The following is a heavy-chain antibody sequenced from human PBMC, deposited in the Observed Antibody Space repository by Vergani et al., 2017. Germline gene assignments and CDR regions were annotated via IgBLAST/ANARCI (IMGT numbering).Heavy chain of an antibody. Sequence: QVQLVESAGGVVQPGGSLRLSCAASGFTFSNFGMHWIRQAPGKGLGWLGYIGKDGINTRNRDAVKGRFTVSRDNSKDILYLQMYSPRSEDTALYYCAKYLRDSTGGLPDSWGPGTLVIVSS. J-gene: IGHJ4*02. D-gene: IGHD2-21*02. CDR3: AKYLRDSTGGLPDS. CDR1: GFTFSNFG. CDR2: IGKDGINT. V-gene: IGHV3-30*02.